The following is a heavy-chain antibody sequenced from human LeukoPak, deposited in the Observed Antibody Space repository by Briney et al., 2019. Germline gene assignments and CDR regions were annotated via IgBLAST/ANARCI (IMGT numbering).Heavy chain of an antibody. CDR1: GGSFSGYY. CDR2: INHSGST. Sequence: PSETLSLTCAVSGGSFSGYYWTWIRQPPGKGLEWIGEINHSGSTNYNPSLKSRVTISVDTSKNQFSLKLSSVTAADTAVYYCARGKGVVVVAATPYSTFKYWGQGTLVTVSS. J-gene: IGHJ4*02. V-gene: IGHV4-34*01. D-gene: IGHD2-15*01. CDR3: ARGKGVVVVAATPYSTFKY.